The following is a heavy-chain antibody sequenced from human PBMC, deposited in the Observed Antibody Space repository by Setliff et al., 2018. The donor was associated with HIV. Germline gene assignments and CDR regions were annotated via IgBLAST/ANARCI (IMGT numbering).Heavy chain of an antibody. D-gene: IGHD3-10*01. J-gene: IGHJ6*02. Sequence: PGGSLRLSCAASGFTFSSYDMNWVRQAPGKGLEWVSHISGTDNTIYYADSVKGRFTISRDNSKNTLYVQMNSLRVEDTAVYYCARDQLAMVRRNGMDVWGQGTTVTVS. CDR3: ARDQLAMVRRNGMDV. V-gene: IGHV3-48*03. CDR2: ISGTDNTI. CDR1: GFTFSSYD.